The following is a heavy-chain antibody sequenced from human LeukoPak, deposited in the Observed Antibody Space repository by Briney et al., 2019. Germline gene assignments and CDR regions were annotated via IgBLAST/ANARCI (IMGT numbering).Heavy chain of an antibody. CDR1: GATFSTFW. D-gene: IGHD3-10*01. CDR2: TNPDGSRV. Sequence: GGSLRLSCAVSGATFSTFWMHWVRQVPGKGPAWVSRTNPDGSRVDYADSVKGRFTISRDNARDTLYLQMNSLRVEDTAMYYCAFDFGGYSDTWGQGTLVTLSS. J-gene: IGHJ5*02. V-gene: IGHV3-74*01. CDR3: AFDFGGYSDT.